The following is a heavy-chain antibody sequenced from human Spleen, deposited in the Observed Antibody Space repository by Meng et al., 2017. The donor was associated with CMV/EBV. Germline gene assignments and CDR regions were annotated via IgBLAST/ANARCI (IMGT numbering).Heavy chain of an antibody. CDR1: GYSISINYR. CDR3: ARDRGTSGWVPFDY. V-gene: IGHV4-38-2*02. CDR2: IYYSGNT. D-gene: IGHD6-19*01. J-gene: IGHJ4*02. Sequence: SETLSLTCTVSGYSISINYRWGWIRQPPGKGLEWIGSIYYSGNTYYNPSLKSRVTISVDTSKNQFSLRLSSVAAADTAVYYCARDRGTSGWVPFDYWGQGTLVTVS.